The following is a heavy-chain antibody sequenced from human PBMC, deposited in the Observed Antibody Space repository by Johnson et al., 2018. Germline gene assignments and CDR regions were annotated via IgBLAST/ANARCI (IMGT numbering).Heavy chain of an antibody. D-gene: IGHD1-26*01. CDR3: AREFERGGSAYEYFQH. CDR2: INSDGSST. CDR1: GFTFSSYW. V-gene: IGHV3-74*01. Sequence: EVQLVETGGGLVQPGGSLRLSCAASGFTFSSYWMHWVRQAPGKGLVWVSRINSDGSSTSYADSVKGRFTISRDNAKNTLYLQMNSRGAEDTAVYYCAREFERGGSAYEYFQHWGQGTLVTVSS. J-gene: IGHJ1*01.